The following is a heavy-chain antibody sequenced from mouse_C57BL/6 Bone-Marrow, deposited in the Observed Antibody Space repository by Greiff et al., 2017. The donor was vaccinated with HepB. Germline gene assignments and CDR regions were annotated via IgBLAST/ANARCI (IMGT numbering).Heavy chain of an antibody. J-gene: IGHJ2*01. V-gene: IGHV1-36*01. D-gene: IGHD1-1*01. CDR1: GFTFTDYY. Sequence: EVQLQQSGPVLVKPGPSVKISCKASGFTFTDYYMHWVKQSHGKSLEWIGLVYPYNGGTSYNQKFKGKATLTVDTSSSTSYMELNSLTSEDSAVYYCARKGKGVYYGSSEYYFDYWGQGTTLTVSS. CDR2: VYPYNGGT. CDR3: ARKGKGVYYGSSEYYFDY.